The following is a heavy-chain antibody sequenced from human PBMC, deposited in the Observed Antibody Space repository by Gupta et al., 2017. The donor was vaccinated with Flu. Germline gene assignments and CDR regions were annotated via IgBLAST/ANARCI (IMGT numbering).Heavy chain of an antibody. CDR1: GFTFSANG. CDR2: IWYDGSNE. Sequence: QVQLVESGGGVVQSGGSLRVSCAASGFTFSANGMHWVRQAPGKGLEWVAIIWYDGSNENYADSVKGRFSISRDNSKNMVYLQMNSLRADDTAMYYCARWNLGHCGSTGCHGDALDLWGQGTMVTVSS. J-gene: IGHJ3*01. CDR3: ARWNLGHCGSTGCHGDALDL. V-gene: IGHV3-33*01. D-gene: IGHD2-2*01.